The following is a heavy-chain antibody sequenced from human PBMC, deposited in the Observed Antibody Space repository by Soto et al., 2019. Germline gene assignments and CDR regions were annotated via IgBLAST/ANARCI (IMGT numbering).Heavy chain of an antibody. CDR2: IIPMFGTP. CDR1: GVTXSRQD. Sequence: SXKVSCKASGVTXSRQDRGLVRRAPGQGLEWMGGIIPMFGTPHYAEKFQDRVTITADESTGTAYLELSSLTSEYTDVYYCATSEGRDGYSFDYWGPGTLGTVSS. D-gene: IGHD5-18*01. J-gene: IGHJ4*02. V-gene: IGHV1-69*13. CDR3: ATSEGRDGYSFDY.